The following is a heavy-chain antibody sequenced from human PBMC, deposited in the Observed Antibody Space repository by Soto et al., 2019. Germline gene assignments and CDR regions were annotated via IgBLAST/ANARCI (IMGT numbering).Heavy chain of an antibody. J-gene: IGHJ4*02. Sequence: GASVKVSCKSSGYTFSSYFISWVRQAPGQGLEWMGWISAYNGNTNYAQNLQGRVTMTTDTSTSTAYMELRSLRSDDTAVYYCARDLPPVDYWGQGTLVTVSS. CDR1: GYTFSSYF. V-gene: IGHV1-18*01. CDR2: ISAYNGNT. CDR3: ARDLPPVDY.